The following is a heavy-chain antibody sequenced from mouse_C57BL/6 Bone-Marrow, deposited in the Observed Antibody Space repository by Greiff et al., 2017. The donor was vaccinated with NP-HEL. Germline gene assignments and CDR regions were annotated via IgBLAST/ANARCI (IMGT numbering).Heavy chain of an antibody. CDR3: ARHRLGRGFAY. J-gene: IGHJ3*01. V-gene: IGHV5-6*01. Sequence: EVQRVESGGDLVKPGGSLKLSCAASGFTFSSYGMSWVRQTPDKRLEWVATISSGGSYTYYPDSVKGRFTISRDNAKNTLYLQMSSLKSEDTAMYYCARHRLGRGFAYWGQGTLVTVSA. D-gene: IGHD4-1*01. CDR1: GFTFSSYG. CDR2: ISSGGSYT.